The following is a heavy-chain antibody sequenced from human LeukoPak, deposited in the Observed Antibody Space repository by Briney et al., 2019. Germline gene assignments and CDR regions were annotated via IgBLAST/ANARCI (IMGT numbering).Heavy chain of an antibody. Sequence: PGGSLRLSCSASGFTFSSYAMHWVRQAPGKGLEYVSAISSNGGSTYYADSVKGRFTISRDNAKNSLYLQMNSLRDEDTAVYYCARDSPYFDYWGQGTLVTVSS. CDR2: ISSNGGST. J-gene: IGHJ4*02. CDR3: ARDSPYFDY. V-gene: IGHV3-64*04. CDR1: GFTFSSYA.